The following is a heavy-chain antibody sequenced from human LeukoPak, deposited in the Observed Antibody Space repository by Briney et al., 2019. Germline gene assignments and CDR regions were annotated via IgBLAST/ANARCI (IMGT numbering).Heavy chain of an antibody. CDR1: GGTFSSYA. J-gene: IGHJ6*02. CDR2: IIPLLGIA. CDR3: ARCTPPDYCSSTSCYVRYYYYGKDG. V-gene: IGHV1-69*04. Sequence: SVKVSCKASGGTFSSYAISWVRQAPGQGLEWMGRIIPLLGIAHYAQKFQGRVTITADKSTSTAYMELSSLRSEDTAVYYCARCTPPDYCSSTSCYVRYYYYGKDGWGQGTTVTVSS. D-gene: IGHD2-2*01.